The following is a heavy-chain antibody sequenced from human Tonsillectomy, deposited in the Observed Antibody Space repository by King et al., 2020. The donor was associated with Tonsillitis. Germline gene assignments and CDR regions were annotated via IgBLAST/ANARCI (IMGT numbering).Heavy chain of an antibody. J-gene: IGHJ3*02. V-gene: IGHV1-46*01. CDR1: GYTFTDFY. CDR2: INPSGGNT. CDR3: AREAVESVFDI. Sequence: VQLVESGAEVKKPGASVKVSCKASGYTFTDFYIHWVRQAPGQGLEWVGIINPSGGNTVYAQKFQGRVIMTTDTSTSTVSMEMSSLRAEDTALYYCAREAVESVFDIWGQGTMVTVSS. D-gene: IGHD3-3*01.